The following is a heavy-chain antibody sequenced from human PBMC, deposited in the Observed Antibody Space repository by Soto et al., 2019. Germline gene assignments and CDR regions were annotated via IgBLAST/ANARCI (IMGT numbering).Heavy chain of an antibody. CDR2: IIPIFGTA. CDR3: ARDPGGIFGVVTARWFDP. J-gene: IGHJ5*02. CDR1: RGTFSSYA. Sequence: SVKVSCKASRGTFSSYAISWVRQPPGQGLEWMGGIIPIFGTANYAQKFQGRVTLTADESTSTAYMELSSLRSEDTAVYYCARDPGGIFGVVTARWFDPWGQGTLVTVSS. V-gene: IGHV1-69*13. D-gene: IGHD3-3*01.